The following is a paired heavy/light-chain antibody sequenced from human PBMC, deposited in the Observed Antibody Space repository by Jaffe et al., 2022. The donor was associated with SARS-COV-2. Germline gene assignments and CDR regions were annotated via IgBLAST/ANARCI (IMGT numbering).Light chain of an antibody. V-gene: IGLV1-40*01. CDR3: QSYDNSLSGYV. Sequence: QSVLTQPPSVSGAPGQRVTISCTGSSSNIGASYHVHWYQQLPGTAPKLLIYGNSNRPSGVPDRFSGSKSGTSASLAISGLQAEDEADYYCQSYDNSLSGYVFGTGTKVTVL. CDR2: GNS. CDR1: SSNIGASYH. J-gene: IGLJ1*01.
Heavy chain of an antibody. D-gene: IGHD1-26*01. CDR1: GFTFGDYA. V-gene: IGHV3-43D*03. CDR2: ISWDGDST. CDR3: AKVGSTGPTGWAWFDP. Sequence: EVQLVESGGGVAQPGGSLRLSCAASGFTFGDYAMHWVRQPPGKGLEWISLISWDGDSTYYADSVRGRFTISRDNNKNSLYLEMNSLRIEDTALYYCAKVGSTGPTGWAWFDPWGQGALVSVSS. J-gene: IGHJ5*02.